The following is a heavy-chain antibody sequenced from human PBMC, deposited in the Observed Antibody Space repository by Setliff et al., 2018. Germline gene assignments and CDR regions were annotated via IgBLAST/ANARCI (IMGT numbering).Heavy chain of an antibody. CDR3: ARGRYFESSSYYFPFDY. V-gene: IGHV4-4*08. CDR2: IYTRGST. J-gene: IGHJ4*02. CDR1: GGSISSYY. D-gene: IGHD3-22*01. Sequence: PSETLSLTCTVSGGSISSYYWSWIRQPPGKGLEWIGYIYTRGSTNYNPSLRSRVTISVDTSKKQYSLNLSSVTAADTAVYYCARGRYFESSSYYFPFDYWGLGTLVTVSS.